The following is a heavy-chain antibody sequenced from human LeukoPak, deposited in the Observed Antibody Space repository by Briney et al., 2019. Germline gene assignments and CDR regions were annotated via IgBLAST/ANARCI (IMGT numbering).Heavy chain of an antibody. Sequence: GGSLRLPCAASGFSFSSYGMHWVSQAPGKGLEWVAVIWYDGSNKYYADSVKGRFTISRDNSKNTLYLQMNSLRAEDTAVYYCARAGMTVAGPYYYGMDVWGQGTTVTVSS. V-gene: IGHV3-33*01. D-gene: IGHD6-13*01. CDR2: IWYDGSNK. CDR3: ARAGMTVAGPYYYGMDV. J-gene: IGHJ6*02. CDR1: GFSFSSYG.